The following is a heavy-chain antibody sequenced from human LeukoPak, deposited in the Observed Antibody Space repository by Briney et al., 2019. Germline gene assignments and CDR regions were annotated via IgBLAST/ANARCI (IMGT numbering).Heavy chain of an antibody. CDR1: GFTLSSYS. D-gene: IGHD2-21*02. V-gene: IGHV3-21*01. CDR3: ARRSYCGGDCYGSDAFDI. Sequence: PGGSLRLSCAASGFTLSSYSMNWVRQAPGKGLEWVSSISSSSTYLDYADSLKGRFTISRDNAKNSLYLQMNSLRAEDTAVYYCARRSYCGGDCYGSDAFDIWGQGTMVTVSS. J-gene: IGHJ3*02. CDR2: ISSSSTYL.